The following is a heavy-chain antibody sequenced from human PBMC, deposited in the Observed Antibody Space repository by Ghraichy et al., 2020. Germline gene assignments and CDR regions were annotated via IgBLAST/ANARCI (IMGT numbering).Heavy chain of an antibody. V-gene: IGHV4-34*01. Sequence: SETLSLTCAVYGGSFSGYYWSWIRQPPGKGLEWIGEINHSGSTNYNPSLKSRVTISVDTSKNQFSLKLSSVTAADTAVYYCARVYRYSSSWYSLSWFDPWDQGTLVTVSS. CDR2: INHSGST. D-gene: IGHD6-13*01. CDR3: ARVYRYSSSWYSLSWFDP. J-gene: IGHJ5*02. CDR1: GGSFSGYY.